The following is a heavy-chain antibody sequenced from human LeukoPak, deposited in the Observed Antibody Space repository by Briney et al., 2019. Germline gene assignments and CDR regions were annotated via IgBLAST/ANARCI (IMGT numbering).Heavy chain of an antibody. CDR1: GFTFANYA. CDR3: ARGRYDFWSGYYTFDY. Sequence: PGGSLRLSCAASGFTFANYAMTWVRQAPGKGLQWVSSINDGGGIVYYADSVKGRFTISRDNSKNTLYLEMNSLRAEDTAVYYCARGRYDFWSGYYTFDYWGQGTLVTVSS. D-gene: IGHD3-3*01. V-gene: IGHV3-23*01. J-gene: IGHJ4*02. CDR2: INDGGGIV.